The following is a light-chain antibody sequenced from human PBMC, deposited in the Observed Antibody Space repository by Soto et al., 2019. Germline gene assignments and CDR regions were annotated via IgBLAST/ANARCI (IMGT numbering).Light chain of an antibody. CDR3: KKYNSYSTRYT. CDR2: DAS. CDR1: QCISSW. J-gene: IGKJ2*01. Sequence: DIQMTQSPSTLSASVGDRVTITCRASQCISSWLAWYQQKPGKAPKLLIYDASSLESGVPSRFSGSGSGTEFTLTSSSKQPDAFATYFCKKYNSYSTRYTFAQRNKKHIK. V-gene: IGKV1-5*01.